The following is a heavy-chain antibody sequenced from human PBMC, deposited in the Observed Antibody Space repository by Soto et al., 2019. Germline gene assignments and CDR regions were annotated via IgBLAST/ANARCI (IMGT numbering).Heavy chain of an antibody. Sequence: QVQLQESGPGLVKPSETLSLTCTVSGGSINSYYWSWIRQPAGKGLEWIGYIYYSGSTNYNPSLKSRITISADTSKNQFSLKLSSVTAADTAVYYCARHISSGTNIAAIKSFDPWGQGTLVTVSS. D-gene: IGHD1-7*01. V-gene: IGHV4-59*08. CDR3: ARHISSGTNIAAIKSFDP. CDR1: GGSINSYY. J-gene: IGHJ5*02. CDR2: IYYSGST.